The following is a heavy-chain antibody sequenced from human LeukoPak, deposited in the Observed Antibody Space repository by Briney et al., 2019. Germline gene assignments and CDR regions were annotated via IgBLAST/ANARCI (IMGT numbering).Heavy chain of an antibody. CDR1: GGSISNYY. CDR3: ARDRDGGNSYLDAFDI. J-gene: IGHJ3*02. V-gene: IGHV4-59*01. Sequence: SETLSLTCTVSGGSISNYYWSWTRQPPGKGLEWIGYIYYSGSTNYNPSLKSRVTISVDTSKNQFSLKLSSVTAADTAVYYCARDRDGGNSYLDAFDIWGQGTMVTVSS. CDR2: IYYSGST. D-gene: IGHD4-23*01.